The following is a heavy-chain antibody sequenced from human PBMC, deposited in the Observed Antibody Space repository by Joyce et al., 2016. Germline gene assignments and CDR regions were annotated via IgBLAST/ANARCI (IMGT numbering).Heavy chain of an antibody. CDR2: INGGNVET. Sequence: QVHLAQSGDEVRKPGASVKVSCKGSGYTFTTYAIHWLRQATGQRLEWQGWINGGNVETKKSQKWEGRFSMSGDPYASTVYMELRSLRSEDTAVYYCAREKGIGELTVHPKYSGLDVWGQGTTVTVSS. V-gene: IGHV1-3*01. D-gene: IGHD1-26*01. CDR1: GYTFTTYA. J-gene: IGHJ6*02. CDR3: AREKGIGELTVHPKYSGLDV.